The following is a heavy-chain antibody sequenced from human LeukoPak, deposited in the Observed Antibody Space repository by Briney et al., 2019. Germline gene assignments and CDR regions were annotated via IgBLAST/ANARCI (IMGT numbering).Heavy chain of an antibody. CDR3: VRGDRNYDILTGYSKSCFDP. J-gene: IGHJ5*02. Sequence: ASVKVSCKASGYTFTNYDINWVRQATGQGLEWVGWVNPYSGNTDYAQKFQGRVTITRNTAISTAYMELSSLTSEDTAVYYCVRGDRNYDILTGYSKSCFDPWGQGTLVTVSS. D-gene: IGHD3-9*01. CDR1: GYTFTNYD. CDR2: VNPYSGNT. V-gene: IGHV1-8*02.